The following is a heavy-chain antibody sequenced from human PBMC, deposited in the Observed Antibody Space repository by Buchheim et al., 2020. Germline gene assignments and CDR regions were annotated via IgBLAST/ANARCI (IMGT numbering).Heavy chain of an antibody. V-gene: IGHV3-74*01. Sequence: EVQLVESEGGLVQPGESLRLSCTASGFTFSNYWMHWVRQVPGKGLEWVSRINGDGFNTDYGDSVKGRFTISRDNAKNTLFLQINSLRPEDTAVYYCARVNYGSGRSIDFWGQGTL. D-gene: IGHD6-19*01. CDR2: INGDGFNT. J-gene: IGHJ4*02. CDR3: ARVNYGSGRSIDF. CDR1: GFTFSNYW.